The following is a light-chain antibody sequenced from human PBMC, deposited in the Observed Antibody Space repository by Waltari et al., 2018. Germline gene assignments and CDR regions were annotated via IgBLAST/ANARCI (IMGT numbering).Light chain of an antibody. J-gene: IGLJ2*01. CDR3: SSYTSSSKVV. CDR2: EVR. Sequence: QSALTQPPSVSGSPGQSVTIPCTGTSSDVGCYNRVSWYQQPPGTAPKLMIYEVRNRPSGVPDRFSGSKSGNTASLTISGLQAEDEADYYCSSYTSSSKVVFGGGTKLTVL. CDR1: SSDVGCYNR. V-gene: IGLV2-18*02.